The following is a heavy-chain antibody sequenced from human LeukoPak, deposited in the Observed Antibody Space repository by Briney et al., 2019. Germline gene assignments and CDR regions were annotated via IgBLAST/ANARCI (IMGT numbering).Heavy chain of an antibody. Sequence: GSSVKVSCKASGGTFSSYAISWVRQAPGQGLVWMGGIIPIFGTANYAQKFQGRVTITADKSTSTAYMELSSLRSEDTAVYYRASQYSSSLWYFDYWGQGTLVTVSS. CDR1: GGTFSSYA. CDR2: IIPIFGTA. J-gene: IGHJ4*02. D-gene: IGHD6-13*01. V-gene: IGHV1-69*06. CDR3: ASQYSSSLWYFDY.